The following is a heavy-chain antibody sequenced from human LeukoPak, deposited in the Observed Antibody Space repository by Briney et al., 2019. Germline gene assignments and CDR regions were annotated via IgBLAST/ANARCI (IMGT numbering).Heavy chain of an antibody. D-gene: IGHD6-19*01. Sequence: GESLKISCKSSGYSFTTYWIGWVRQMPGKGLEWMGIIYPGDSDTKYSPSFQGQVTFSADKSISTAYLQWSSLKASDTAMYYCARTAHSSGWYVGSFDYWGQGTLVTVSS. CDR1: GYSFTTYW. J-gene: IGHJ4*02. CDR2: IYPGDSDT. V-gene: IGHV5-51*01. CDR3: ARTAHSSGWYVGSFDY.